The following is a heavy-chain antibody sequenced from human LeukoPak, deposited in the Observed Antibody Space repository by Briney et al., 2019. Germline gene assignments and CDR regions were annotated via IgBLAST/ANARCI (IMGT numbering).Heavy chain of an antibody. CDR3: ARDLVSPVVPAARGFDP. J-gene: IGHJ5*02. CDR1: GFTFSSYS. Sequence: TGGSLRLSCAASGFTFSSYSMNWVRQAPGKGLEWVSSISSSSSYIYYADSVKGRFTISRDNAKNSLYLQMNSLRAEDTAVYYCARDLVSPVVPAARGFDPWGQGTLVTVSS. D-gene: IGHD2-2*01. V-gene: IGHV3-21*01. CDR2: ISSSSSYI.